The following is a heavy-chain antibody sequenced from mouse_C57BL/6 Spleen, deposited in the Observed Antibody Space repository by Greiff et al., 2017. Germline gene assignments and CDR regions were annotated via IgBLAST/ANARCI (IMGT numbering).Heavy chain of an antibody. CDR1: GFTFTDYY. CDR2: IRNKANGYTT. CDR3: ARDVGYAMDY. J-gene: IGHJ4*01. Sequence: EVKLMESGGGLVQPGGSLSLSCAASGFTFTDYYMSWVRQPPGKALEWLGFIRNKANGYTTEYSASVKGRFTISRDNSQSILYLQMNALRAEDSATYYCARDVGYAMDYWGQGTSVTVSS. V-gene: IGHV7-3*01.